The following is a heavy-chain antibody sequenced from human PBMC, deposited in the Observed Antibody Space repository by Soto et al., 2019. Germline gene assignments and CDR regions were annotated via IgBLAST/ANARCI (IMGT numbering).Heavy chain of an antibody. Sequence: EVQLVESGGGLVQPGGSLRLSCVASGFTFRSSWMHWVRQAPGEGLVWVSRINSDAITKNYAAYVKGRFTIARDNAENTLYLQMDSLTAEDTAVYYCARGPPGWYGYDYCGQGTLLTVSS. D-gene: IGHD6-19*01. CDR2: INSDAITK. V-gene: IGHV3-74*01. J-gene: IGHJ4*02. CDR1: GFTFRSSW. CDR3: ARGPPGWYGYDY.